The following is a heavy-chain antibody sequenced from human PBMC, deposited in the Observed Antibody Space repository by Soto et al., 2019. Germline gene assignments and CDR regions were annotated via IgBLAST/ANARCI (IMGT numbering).Heavy chain of an antibody. V-gene: IGHV4-34*01. Sequence: QVQLQQWGAGLLKPSETLSLTCAVYGGSFSGYYWSWIRQPPGKGLEWIGEINHSGSTNYNPSLKCRVTTSVDTAKNQFSLKLSSVTAAATAVYYCARGVIAAVYYDYHYGMDVWGQGTTVTVSS. CDR3: ARGVIAAVYYDYHYGMDV. CDR2: INHSGST. J-gene: IGHJ6*02. D-gene: IGHD2-15*01. CDR1: GGSFSGYY.